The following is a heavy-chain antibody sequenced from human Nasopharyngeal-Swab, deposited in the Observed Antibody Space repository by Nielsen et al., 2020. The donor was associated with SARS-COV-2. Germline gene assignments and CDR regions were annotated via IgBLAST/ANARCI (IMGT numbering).Heavy chain of an antibody. V-gene: IGHV3-49*04. Sequence: GESLKISCTASGFTFGDYAMSWVRQAPGKGLEWVGFLRSKAYGGTTEYAASVKGRFTISRDDSKSIAYLQMNSLKTEDTAVYYCTRETRIAVAGTLLYYYYYYMDVWGKGTTVTVSS. J-gene: IGHJ6*03. CDR3: TRETRIAVAGTLLYYYYYYMDV. CDR2: LRSKAYGGTT. CDR1: GFTFGDYA. D-gene: IGHD6-19*01.